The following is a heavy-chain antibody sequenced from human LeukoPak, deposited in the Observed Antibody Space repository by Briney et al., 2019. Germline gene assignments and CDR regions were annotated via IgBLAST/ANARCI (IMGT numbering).Heavy chain of an antibody. J-gene: IGHJ4*02. Sequence: ASVKVSCKASGYTFTGYYMHWVRQAPGQGLEWMGWINPNSGGTNYAQKFQGRVTMTRDTSISTAYMELSRLRSDDTAVYYCATLNSRLENSGGYWGQGTLVTVSS. D-gene: IGHD1-1*01. CDR1: GYTFTGYY. V-gene: IGHV1-2*02. CDR3: ATLNSRLENSGGY. CDR2: INPNSGGT.